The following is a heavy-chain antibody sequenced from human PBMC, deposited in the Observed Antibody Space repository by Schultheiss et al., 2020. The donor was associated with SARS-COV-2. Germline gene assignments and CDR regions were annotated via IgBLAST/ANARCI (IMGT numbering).Heavy chain of an antibody. CDR1: GLTFSSYN. CDR3: ARAGYSGYYYYMDV. D-gene: IGHD5-12*01. CDR2: ISATGGNI. Sequence: GGSLRLSCAASGLTFSSYNFNWVRQAPGRGLEWISYISATGGNIFYADSVKGRFTISRANAKNSLWLQMNSLRAEDTAVYHCARAGYSGYYYYMDVWGKGTTVTVSS. V-gene: IGHV3-48*01. J-gene: IGHJ6*03.